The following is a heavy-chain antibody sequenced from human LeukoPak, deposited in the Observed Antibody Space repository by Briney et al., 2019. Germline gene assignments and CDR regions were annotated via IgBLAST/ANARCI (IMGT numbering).Heavy chain of an antibody. CDR1: GGSISSYY. J-gene: IGHJ5*02. CDR3: AGSPYSSSPYNWFDP. CDR2: IYYSGST. Sequence: SETLSLTCTVPGGSISSYYWSWIRQPPGKGLEWIGYIYYSGSTGSNPSLKSRVTISVDTSKNQFSLKLSSVTAADTAVYYCAGSPYSSSPYNWFDPWGQGTLVTVSS. V-gene: IGHV4-59*08. D-gene: IGHD6-6*01.